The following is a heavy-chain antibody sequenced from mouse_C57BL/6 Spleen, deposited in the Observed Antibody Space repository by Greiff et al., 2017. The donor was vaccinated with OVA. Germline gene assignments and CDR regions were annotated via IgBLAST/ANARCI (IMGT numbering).Heavy chain of an antibody. CDR1: GYSFTDYN. V-gene: IGHV1-39*01. CDR2: INPNYGTS. D-gene: IGHD1-1*01. J-gene: IGHJ2*01. Sequence: QLKQSGPELVKPGASVKISCKASGYSFTDYNMNWVKQSNGKSLEWIGVINPNYGTSSYNQKFKGKATLTVVQSSSIAYMQLNSLASENSAVYNGARSDYASSGDYVDDWGQGTTHTVSA. CDR3: ARSDYASSGDYVDD.